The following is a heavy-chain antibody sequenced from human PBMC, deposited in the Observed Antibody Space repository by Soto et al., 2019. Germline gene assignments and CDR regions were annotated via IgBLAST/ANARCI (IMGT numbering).Heavy chain of an antibody. D-gene: IGHD6-19*01. V-gene: IGHV4-61*01. Sequence: PSETLSLTCTVSGGSVSSGSYYWSWIRQPPGKGLEWIGYIYYSGSTNYNPSLKSRVTISVDTSKNQFSLKLSSVTAADPAVYYWAREGEQWRERRADYYYGMDVGGKGTRFPFS. CDR1: GGSVSSGSYY. CDR2: IYYSGST. CDR3: AREGEQWRERRADYYYGMDV. J-gene: IGHJ6*04.